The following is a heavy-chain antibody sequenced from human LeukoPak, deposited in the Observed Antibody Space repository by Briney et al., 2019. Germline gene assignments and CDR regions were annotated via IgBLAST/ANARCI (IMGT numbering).Heavy chain of an antibody. D-gene: IGHD6-19*01. V-gene: IGHV3-23*01. CDR3: AGDRNSDWYSPLDY. CDR2: ITATGDTA. J-gene: IGHJ4*02. Sequence: GESLRLSCVASGFTFTKCAMSWIRQAPGKGLEWVAIITATGDTAYYADSVKGRFTITRDNSRNTVYMQMDSLRAEDTAIYYCAGDRNSDWYSPLDYWGQGSQVTVSP. CDR1: GFTFTKCA.